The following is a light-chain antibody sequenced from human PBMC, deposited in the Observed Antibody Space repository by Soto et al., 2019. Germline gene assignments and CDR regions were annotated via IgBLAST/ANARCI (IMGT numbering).Light chain of an antibody. CDR3: QQYNNWPLT. V-gene: IGKV3-15*01. Sequence: ETVMTQSPAILSVSPGERATLSCRASQSVSSKLAWYQQKPGQAPRLLIYGVSTRATGIPARFSGSGSGTEFTLTISSLQSEDFAVYYCQQYNNWPLTFGGGTKVDI. J-gene: IGKJ4*01. CDR2: GVS. CDR1: QSVSSK.